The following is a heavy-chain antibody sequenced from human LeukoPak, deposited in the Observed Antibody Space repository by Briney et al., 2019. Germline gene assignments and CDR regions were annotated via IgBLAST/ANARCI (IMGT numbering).Heavy chain of an antibody. D-gene: IGHD3-9*01. CDR1: GFTFSSYW. CDR2: INSGGSST. CDR3: AKCGSGGYYDILTGYSTFDY. J-gene: IGHJ4*02. V-gene: IGHV3-74*01. Sequence: GGSLRLSCAASGFTFSSYWMHWVRQVPGKGLVWVSRINSGGSSTSHADSVKGRFTISRDNSKNTLYLQMNSLRAEDTAVYYCAKCGSGGYYDILTGYSTFDYWGQGTLVTVSS.